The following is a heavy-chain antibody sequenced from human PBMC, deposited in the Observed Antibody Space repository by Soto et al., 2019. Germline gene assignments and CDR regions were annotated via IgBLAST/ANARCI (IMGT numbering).Heavy chain of an antibody. CDR1: GGSIRNNY. V-gene: IGHV4-59*08. CDR2: IYYTGTS. Sequence: SETLSLACTVSGGSIRNNYWSWIRQPPGKGLEWVGYIYYTGTSKYNPSLKSRVTISVDSSKNQFSLKLDSVTAADTAVYYCARLGGYYQAFDNWGQGTLVTVSS. D-gene: IGHD3-3*01. J-gene: IGHJ4*02. CDR3: ARLGGYYQAFDN.